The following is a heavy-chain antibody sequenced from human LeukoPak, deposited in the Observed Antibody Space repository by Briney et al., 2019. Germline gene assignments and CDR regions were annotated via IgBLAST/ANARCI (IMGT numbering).Heavy chain of an antibody. D-gene: IGHD2-21*02. V-gene: IGHV1-69*13. CDR3: ARGAPYCGGDCYSFDY. Sequence: ASVKVSCKASGYTFTGYYMHWVRQAPGQGLEWMGGIIPIFGTANYAQKFQGRVTITADESTSTAYMELSSLRSEDTAVYYCARGAPYCGGDCYSFDYWGQGTLVTVSS. CDR1: GYTFTGYY. J-gene: IGHJ4*02. CDR2: IIPIFGTA.